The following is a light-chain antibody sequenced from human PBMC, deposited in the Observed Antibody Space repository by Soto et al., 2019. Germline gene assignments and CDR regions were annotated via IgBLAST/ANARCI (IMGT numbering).Light chain of an antibody. J-gene: IGKJ3*01. CDR3: QQYGSSLFT. CDR2: GAS. Sequence: EIVLTQSPCTLSLSPGERATLSCRASQSVSSSYLAWYQQKPGQAPRLLIYGASSRATGIPDRFSGSGSGTDLALTISRLEPEEFAVYYCQQYGSSLFTFGPGNKVDIK. V-gene: IGKV3-20*01. CDR1: QSVSSSY.